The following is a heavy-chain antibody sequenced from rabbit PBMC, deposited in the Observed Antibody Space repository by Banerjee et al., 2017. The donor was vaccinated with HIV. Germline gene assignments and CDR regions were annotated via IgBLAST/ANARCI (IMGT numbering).Heavy chain of an antibody. J-gene: IGHJ4*01. CDR2: INTSSGNT. Sequence: QSLEESGGDLVKPGASLTLTCTASGFSFSSNYYMFWVRQAPGKGLEWIACINTSSGNTVYASWAKGRFTISKTSSTTVTLQMTSLTAADTATYFCAREEYVGYGYANLWGPGTLVTVS. V-gene: IGHV1S40*01. CDR1: GFSFSSNYY. CDR3: AREEYVGYGYANL. D-gene: IGHD6-1*01.